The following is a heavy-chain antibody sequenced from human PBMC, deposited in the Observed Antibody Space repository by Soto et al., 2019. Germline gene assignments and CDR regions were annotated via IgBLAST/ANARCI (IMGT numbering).Heavy chain of an antibody. CDR2: ISYDGSNK. CDR3: AKDYGSGCDWLRVGDAFDM. CDR1: GFTFSTYG. D-gene: IGHD6-19*01. J-gene: IGHJ3*02. Sequence: QVQLVESGGGVVQPGRSLRLSCAASGFTFSTYGMHWVRQAPGKGLEWVAVISYDGSNKYYADSVKGRFTISRDDPKNTLYLQMNSLSAEDKAVYYCAKDYGSGCDWLRVGDAFDMWGQGTMVTVSS. V-gene: IGHV3-30*18.